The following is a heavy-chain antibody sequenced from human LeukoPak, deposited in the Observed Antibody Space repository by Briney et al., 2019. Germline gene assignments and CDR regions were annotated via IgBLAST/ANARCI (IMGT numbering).Heavy chain of an antibody. CDR1: GGSFSGYY. V-gene: IGHV4-34*01. CDR3: ARAPGAALD. J-gene: IGHJ4*02. D-gene: IGHD2-15*01. Sequence: SETPSLTCAVYGGSFSGYYWSWIRQPPGKGLEWIGEINHSGSTNYNPSLKSRVTVSLDTSKNQFSLKLSSVTAADTAVYYCARAPGAALDWGQGTLVTVSS. CDR2: INHSGST.